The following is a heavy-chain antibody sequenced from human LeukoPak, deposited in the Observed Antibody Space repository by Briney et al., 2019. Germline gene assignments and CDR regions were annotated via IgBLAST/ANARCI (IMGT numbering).Heavy chain of an antibody. V-gene: IGHV4-34*01. D-gene: IGHD6-6*01. CDR3: ARDAAARRGTYYYYYMDV. CDR1: GGSFSGYY. J-gene: IGHJ6*03. CDR2: INHSGST. Sequence: SETLSLTCAVYGGSFSGYYWSWIRQPPGKGLEWIGEINHSGSTNYNPSLKSRVTISVDTSKNQFSLKLSSVTAADTAVYYCARDAAARRGTYYYYYMDVWGKGTTVTVSS.